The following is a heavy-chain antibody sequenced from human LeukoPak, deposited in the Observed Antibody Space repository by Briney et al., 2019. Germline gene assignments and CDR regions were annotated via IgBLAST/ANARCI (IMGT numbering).Heavy chain of an antibody. CDR2: ISYDGSNE. CDR3: SKDTRDILTGYYNTAFDY. Sequence: GGSLRLSCAASAFTFSDYAMHWVRQAPGKGLEWVAVISYDGSNEWYADSLQGRFTISRDNSKNTLYLQMNSLRAEDTALYYCSKDTRDILTGYYNTAFDYWGQGTLVTVSS. D-gene: IGHD3-9*01. J-gene: IGHJ4*02. V-gene: IGHV3-30*04. CDR1: AFTFSDYA.